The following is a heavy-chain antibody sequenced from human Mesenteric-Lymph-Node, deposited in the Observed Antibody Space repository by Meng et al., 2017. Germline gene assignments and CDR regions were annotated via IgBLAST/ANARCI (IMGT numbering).Heavy chain of an antibody. Sequence: ASVKVSCKASGYTFTSYDINWVRQATGQGLEWMGWMNPNSGNTGYAQKFQGRVTITRNTSISTAYMKLSSLRSEDTAVYYCARVLRYFDWLTYYYYYGMDVWGQGTTVTVSS. CDR1: GYTFTSYD. J-gene: IGHJ6*02. CDR3: ARVLRYFDWLTYYYYYGMDV. V-gene: IGHV1-8*03. CDR2: MNPNSGNT. D-gene: IGHD3-9*01.